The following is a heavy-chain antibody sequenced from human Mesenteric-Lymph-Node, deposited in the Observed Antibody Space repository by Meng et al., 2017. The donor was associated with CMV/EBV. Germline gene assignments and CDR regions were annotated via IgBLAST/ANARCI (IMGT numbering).Heavy chain of an antibody. D-gene: IGHD3-10*01. J-gene: IGHJ4*02. CDR3: ARVPLWFGDNPAYFDY. CDR1: GYMSSGNSS. Sequence: GYMSSGNSSWSWIRQPPGKGLEWIGSIYYTGSTYYNPSLKSRVTISVDTSKNQFSLNLSSVAAADTAVYYCARVPLWFGDNPAYFDYWGQGTLVTVSS. V-gene: IGHV4-30-4*01. CDR2: IYYTGST.